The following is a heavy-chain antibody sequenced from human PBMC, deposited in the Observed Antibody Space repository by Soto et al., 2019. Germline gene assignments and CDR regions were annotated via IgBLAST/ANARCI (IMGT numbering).Heavy chain of an antibody. CDR3: VSKVVDFWTRAFDY. V-gene: IGHV3-21*01. J-gene: IGHJ4*02. CDR2: ISSTSSYI. Sequence: EVQLVESGGGLVKPGGSLRLSCAASGFTFSSYSMNWVRQAPGKGLEWVSSISSTSSYIYYADSVKGRFTISRDNAKNSLYLQMNSLRAEDTAVYYCVSKVVDFWTRAFDYWGQGTLVTFSS. CDR1: GFTFSSYS. D-gene: IGHD3-3*01.